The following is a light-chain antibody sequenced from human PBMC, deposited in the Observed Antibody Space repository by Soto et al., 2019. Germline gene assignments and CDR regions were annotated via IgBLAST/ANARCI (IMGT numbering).Light chain of an antibody. V-gene: IGLV2-8*01. CDR2: DVS. Sequence: QSALTQPPSASGSPGQSVTISCTGTSSDVGGYNSVSWYQHHPAKAPKLIIYDVSKRPSGVPDRFSGSKSGNTASLTVSGLQAEDEADYYCSSYAATNKLTFGGGTKVTVL. J-gene: IGLJ2*01. CDR1: SSDVGGYNS. CDR3: SSYAATNKLT.